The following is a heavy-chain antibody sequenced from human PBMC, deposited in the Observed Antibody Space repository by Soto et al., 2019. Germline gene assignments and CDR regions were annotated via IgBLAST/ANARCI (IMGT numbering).Heavy chain of an antibody. CDR2: IYHSGSA. Sequence: SETLSLSCAVSGGSISSEYLWSWVRQSPEQGLEWIAEIYHSGSAIYNPSLKSRVIIAVDKSKNQFSLNLTSVTAADTAVYYCARGSTTGVTPNWFDPWVQGALVAVSS. V-gene: IGHV4-4*02. J-gene: IGHJ5*02. CDR1: GGSISSEYL. CDR3: ARGSTTGVTPNWFDP. D-gene: IGHD2-21*02.